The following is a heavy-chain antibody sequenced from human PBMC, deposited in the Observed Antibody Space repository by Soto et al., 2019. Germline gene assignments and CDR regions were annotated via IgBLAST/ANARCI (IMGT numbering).Heavy chain of an antibody. CDR1: GGSFSGYY. D-gene: IGHD6-19*01. CDR2: INHSGST. J-gene: IGHJ6*02. Sequence: SEMLSLTCAVYGGSFSGYYWSWIRQPPGKGLEWIGEINHSGSTNYNPSLKSRVTISVDTSKNQFSLKLSSVTAADTAVYYCARVGAVAGYYYYGMDVWGQGTTVTVSS. V-gene: IGHV4-34*01. CDR3: ARVGAVAGYYYYGMDV.